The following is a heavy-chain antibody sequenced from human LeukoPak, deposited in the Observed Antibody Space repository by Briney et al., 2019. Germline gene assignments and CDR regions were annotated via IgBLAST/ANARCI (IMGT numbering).Heavy chain of an antibody. J-gene: IGHJ4*02. CDR1: GGSISSSSYY. D-gene: IGHD5-12*01. CDR3: ARVRYDQFDY. Sequence: PSETLSLTCTVSGGSISSSSYYWGWIRQPPGKGLEWIGSIYYSGSTYYNPSLKSRVTISLDTSKNQFSLKLSSVTAADTAVYYCARVRYDQFDYWGQGTLVTVSS. V-gene: IGHV4-39*07. CDR2: IYYSGST.